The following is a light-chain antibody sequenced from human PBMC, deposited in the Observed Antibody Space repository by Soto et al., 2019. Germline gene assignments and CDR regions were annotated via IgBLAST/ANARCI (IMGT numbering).Light chain of an antibody. CDR3: SSYSSGSTLYV. CDR1: NSDVGGYNY. CDR2: EAS. J-gene: IGLJ1*01. V-gene: IGLV2-14*01. Sequence: QSVLTQPASVSGSPGQSIAISCTGTNSDVGGYNYVSWYQQHPGRAPRLLIYEASYRPSGVSHRFSGSKFGNTASLTISGLQAEDEADYHCSSYSSGSTLYVFGTGTKVTVL.